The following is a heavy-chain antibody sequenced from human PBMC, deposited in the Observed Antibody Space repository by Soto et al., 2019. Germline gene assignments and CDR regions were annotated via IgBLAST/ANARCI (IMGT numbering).Heavy chain of an antibody. V-gene: IGHV3-15*07. Sequence: GESLKISCAASGFTFSNAWMNWVRQAPGKGLEWVGRIKSKTDGGTTDYAAPVKGRFTISRDDSKNTLYLQMNSLKTEDTAVYYCTTVMITFGGVIVPELYYGMDVWGQGTTVTVSS. CDR1: GFTFSNAW. J-gene: IGHJ6*02. D-gene: IGHD3-16*02. CDR2: IKSKTDGGTT. CDR3: TTVMITFGGVIVPELYYGMDV.